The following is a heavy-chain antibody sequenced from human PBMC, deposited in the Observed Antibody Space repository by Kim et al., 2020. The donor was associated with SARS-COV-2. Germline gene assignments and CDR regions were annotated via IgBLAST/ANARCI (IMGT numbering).Heavy chain of an antibody. V-gene: IGHV4-59*01. Sequence: SETLSLTCTVSSDSISSYYCSWIRQFPGKGLEWIGYIYYSGSTNYNPSLNSRVTMSWDTSKNQFSLELTSVTDADTAVYYCARSEGRGSWHQFDYWGQGILVTVSS. CDR3: ARSEGRGSWHQFDY. CDR1: SDSISSYY. J-gene: IGHJ4*02. D-gene: IGHD6-13*01. CDR2: IYYSGST.